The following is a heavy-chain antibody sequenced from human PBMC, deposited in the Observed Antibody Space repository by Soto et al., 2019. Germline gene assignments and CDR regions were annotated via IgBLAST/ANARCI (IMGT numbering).Heavy chain of an antibody. V-gene: IGHV1-2*04. D-gene: IGHD2-2*02. CDR3: ARARSCSSTSCYTGRYFYGMDV. CDR2: INPNSGGT. Sequence: QVQLVQSGAEVKKPGASVKVSCKASGYTFTGYYMHWVRQAPGQGLEWMGWINPNSGGTNYAQKLQGWVTMTRDTSISTAYMELSRLRSDDTAVYYCARARSCSSTSCYTGRYFYGMDVWGQGTTVTVSS. J-gene: IGHJ6*02. CDR1: GYTFTGYY.